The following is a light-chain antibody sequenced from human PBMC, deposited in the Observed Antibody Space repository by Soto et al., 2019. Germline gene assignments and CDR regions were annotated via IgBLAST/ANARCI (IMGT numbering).Light chain of an antibody. CDR3: QQYESLPLT. CDR2: DAS. Sequence: DIHMTQSPSSLSASVVDAVTITFQASQDISHYLNWYQQRPGKAPKLLIYDASDLETGVPSRFSGSGSGTGFTFTISSLQPEDFATYYCQQYESLPLTFGQGTRLEIK. J-gene: IGKJ5*01. V-gene: IGKV1-33*01. CDR1: QDISHY.